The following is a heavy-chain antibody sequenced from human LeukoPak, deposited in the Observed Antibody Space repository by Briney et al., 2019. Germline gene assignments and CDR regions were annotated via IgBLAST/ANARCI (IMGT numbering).Heavy chain of an antibody. J-gene: IGHJ6*02. CDR1: GFTFSSYG. Sequence: GGSLRLSCAASGFTFSSYGMHWVRQAPGKGLEWVAVIWYGGSNIYHADSVKGRFTISRDNSKNTLYLQMNSLRAEDTAVYYCARASPDYYGMDVWGQGTTVTVSS. CDR2: IWYGGSNI. V-gene: IGHV3-33*01. CDR3: ARASPDYYGMDV.